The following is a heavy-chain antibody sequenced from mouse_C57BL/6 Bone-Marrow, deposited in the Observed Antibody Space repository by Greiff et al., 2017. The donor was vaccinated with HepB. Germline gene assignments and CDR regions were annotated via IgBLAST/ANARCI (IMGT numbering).Heavy chain of an antibody. V-gene: IGHV7-1*01. Sequence: EVQLVESGGGLVQSGRSLRLSCATSGFTFSDFYMEWVRQAPGKGLEWIAASRNKANDYTTEYSASVKGRFIVSRDTSQSILYLQMNALRAEDTAIYYCARDPHYYGKGAMDYWGQGTSVTVSS. CDR3: ARDPHYYGKGAMDY. D-gene: IGHD1-1*01. CDR1: GFTFSDFY. J-gene: IGHJ4*01. CDR2: SRNKANDYTT.